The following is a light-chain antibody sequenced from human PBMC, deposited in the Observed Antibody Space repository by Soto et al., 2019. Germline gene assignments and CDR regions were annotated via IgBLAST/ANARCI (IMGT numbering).Light chain of an antibody. CDR3: QQYNSYSWT. Sequence: DIQMTQSPSTLSASVGDRVTITCRASQSMSSWLAWYQQKPGKAPKLLIYDASSLDSGVPSRFSGGGSGTEFTLTISSLQRDDLAIYYCQQYNSYSWTFGQGTKVEIK. V-gene: IGKV1-5*01. CDR1: QSMSSW. CDR2: DAS. J-gene: IGKJ1*01.